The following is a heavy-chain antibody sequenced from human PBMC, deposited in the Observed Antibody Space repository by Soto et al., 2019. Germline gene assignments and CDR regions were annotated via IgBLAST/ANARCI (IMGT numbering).Heavy chain of an antibody. CDR2: ISAYNGNT. V-gene: IGHV1-18*01. Sequence: QVQLVQSGAEVKKPGASVKVSCKASGYTFTSYGISWVRQAPGQGLEWMGWISAYNGNTNYAQKLQGRVTMTTDTSSSKAYMELRCLRSDDTAVNYCASGPGYYGSGSYFADYYDYGMDVWGQGTTVTVSS. CDR1: GYTFTSYG. D-gene: IGHD3-10*01. CDR3: ASGPGYYGSGSYFADYYDYGMDV. J-gene: IGHJ6*02.